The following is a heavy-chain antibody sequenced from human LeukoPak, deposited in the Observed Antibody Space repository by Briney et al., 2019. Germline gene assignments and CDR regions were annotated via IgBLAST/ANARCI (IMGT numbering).Heavy chain of an antibody. Sequence: PGGSLRLSCAASGFTFSSYAMSWVRQAPGKGLEWVSVIYSGGSTYYADSVKGRFTISRDNSKNTLYLQMNSLRAEDTAVYYCAREEMRDDAFDIWGQGTMVTVSS. CDR1: GFTFSSYA. V-gene: IGHV3-66*01. CDR3: AREEMRDDAFDI. CDR2: IYSGGST. J-gene: IGHJ3*02.